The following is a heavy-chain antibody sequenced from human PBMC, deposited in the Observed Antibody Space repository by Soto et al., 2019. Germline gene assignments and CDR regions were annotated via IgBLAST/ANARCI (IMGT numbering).Heavy chain of an antibody. J-gene: IGHJ6*02. V-gene: IGHV3-21*01. CDR1: GFTFSSYS. Sequence: GGSLRLSCAASGFTFSSYSMNWVRQAPGKGLEWVSSISSSSSYIYYADSVKGRFTISRDDAKNSLYLQMNSLRAEDTAVYYCARAYSGYENYYYYYGMDVWGQGTTVTVYS. CDR2: ISSSSSYI. CDR3: ARAYSGYENYYYYYGMDV. D-gene: IGHD5-12*01.